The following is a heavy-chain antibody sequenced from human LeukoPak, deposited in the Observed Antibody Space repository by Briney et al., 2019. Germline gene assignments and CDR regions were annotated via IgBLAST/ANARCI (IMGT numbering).Heavy chain of an antibody. Sequence: PGGSLRLSCAASGFTFSSYAMSWVRQAPGKGLEWVTAISGGGGTTYYADSLKGRFTIPRDNSKNMLYLQMNSLRAEDTAVYYCAKESRTIAVAGADYWGQGTLVTVSS. CDR1: GFTFSSYA. CDR2: ISGGGGTT. J-gene: IGHJ4*02. D-gene: IGHD6-19*01. CDR3: AKESRTIAVAGADY. V-gene: IGHV3-23*01.